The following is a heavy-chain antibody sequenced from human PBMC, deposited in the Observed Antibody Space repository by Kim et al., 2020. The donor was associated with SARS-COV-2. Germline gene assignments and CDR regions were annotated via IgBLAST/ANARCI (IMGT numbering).Heavy chain of an antibody. Sequence: GGSLRLSCAASGFSFSSYGMHWVRQAPGKGLEWVAVMSYNGGNRHYADSVKGRFTISRDNSKNTVYLEMNSLRAEDTAVYYCARGDQRSTAYMDVWGQGT. CDR3: ARGDQRSTAYMDV. V-gene: IGHV3-33*05. J-gene: IGHJ6*02. D-gene: IGHD2-2*01. CDR1: GFSFSSYG. CDR2: MSYNGGNR.